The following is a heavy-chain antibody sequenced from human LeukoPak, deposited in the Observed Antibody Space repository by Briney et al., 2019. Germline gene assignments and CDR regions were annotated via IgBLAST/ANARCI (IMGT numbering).Heavy chain of an antibody. CDR2: IKRDGSEK. V-gene: IGHV3-7*05. Sequence: PGGSLRLSCAASGFNFISYRMSWVRQAPGKGLEWVANIKRDGSEKYYVDSVKGRFTISRDNAKNSLYLQMNSLRAEDTAVYYCAILFATPYYFDYWGQGTLVTVSS. D-gene: IGHD1-26*01. J-gene: IGHJ4*02. CDR1: GFNFISYR. CDR3: AILFATPYYFDY.